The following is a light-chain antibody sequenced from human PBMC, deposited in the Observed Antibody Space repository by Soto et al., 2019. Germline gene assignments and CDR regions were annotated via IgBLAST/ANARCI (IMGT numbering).Light chain of an antibody. J-gene: IGKJ4*01. CDR1: QSVGST. Sequence: EIVMTQSPATVSVSPGERATLSCRASQSVGSTLAWYQQKPGQAPRLLIYGASTRATGVPARFSGSGSGTEFTLTISSLQAEDLAVYYCQQYHDWPPLTFGGGTKVEIK. V-gene: IGKV3-15*01. CDR3: QQYHDWPPLT. CDR2: GAS.